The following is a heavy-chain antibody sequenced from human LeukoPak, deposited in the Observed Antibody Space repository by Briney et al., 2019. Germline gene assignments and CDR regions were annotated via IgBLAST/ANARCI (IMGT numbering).Heavy chain of an antibody. D-gene: IGHD2-2*01. V-gene: IGHV4-59*01. CDR2: VYSSGST. CDR1: GDSISDYY. Sequence: PSETLSVTCTVSGDSISDYYWGWIRQPPGKGPEWIGYVYSSGSTNYSPSLKSQVTISVDTSNNQFSLNLNSVTAADTAIYYCARYQKGGGAFDFWGQGTMVTVSS. CDR3: ARYQKGGGAFDF. J-gene: IGHJ3*01.